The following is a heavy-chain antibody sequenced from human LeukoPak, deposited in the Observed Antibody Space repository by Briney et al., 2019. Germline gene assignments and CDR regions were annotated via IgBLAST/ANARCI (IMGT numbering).Heavy chain of an antibody. CDR1: GFTFSSFG. Sequence: GRSLTLSCAASGFTFSSFGMHWVRQAPGKGLEWVAVIWYDASDRYYADSAKGRFTISRGNSKNTLFLQMNSLRDDDTAVYYCVRGVGVSRFNYFDPWGQGTLVVVSS. V-gene: IGHV3-33*02. J-gene: IGHJ5*02. D-gene: IGHD5-24*01. CDR3: VRGVGVSRFNYFDP. CDR2: IWYDASDR.